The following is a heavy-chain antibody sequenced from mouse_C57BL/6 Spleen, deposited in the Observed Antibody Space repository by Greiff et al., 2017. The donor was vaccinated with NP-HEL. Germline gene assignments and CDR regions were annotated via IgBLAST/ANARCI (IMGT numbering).Heavy chain of an antibody. J-gene: IGHJ4*01. CDR3: ARRCLGAMDY. CDR1: GYTFTSYW. Sequence: QVQLQQSGAELVRPGSSVKLSCKASGYTFTSYWMHWVKQRPIQGLEWIGNIDPSDSDTHYNQKFKDKATLTVDKSSSTAYMQLSSLTSEDSAVYYCARRCLGAMDYWGQGTSVTVSS. V-gene: IGHV1-52*01. CDR2: IDPSDSDT.